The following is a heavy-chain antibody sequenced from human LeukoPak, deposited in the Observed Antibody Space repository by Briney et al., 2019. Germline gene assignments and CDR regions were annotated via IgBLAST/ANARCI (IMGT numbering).Heavy chain of an antibody. CDR3: ARTGSGTSANNL. Sequence: PGGSLRLSCTASGFTLSTYWMHWFRQAPGKGLVWVSRINNDGSTTDYADSVKGRFTISRDNARNTLYLQMNSVRVEDTAMYYCARTGSGTSANNLWGQGTLVTVSS. CDR2: INNDGSTT. J-gene: IGHJ5*02. CDR1: GFTLSTYW. V-gene: IGHV3-74*01. D-gene: IGHD6-6*01.